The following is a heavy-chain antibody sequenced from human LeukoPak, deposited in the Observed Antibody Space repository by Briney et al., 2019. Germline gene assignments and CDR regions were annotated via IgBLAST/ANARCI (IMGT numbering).Heavy chain of an antibody. CDR3: AKAPSKPSFDY. J-gene: IGHJ4*02. V-gene: IGHV3-48*01. CDR1: GFTFSSYS. Sequence: PGGSLRLSCAASGFTFSSYSMNWVRQAPGKGLEWVSYISSSSSTIYYADSVKGRFTISRDNSKSTLYLQMNSLRAEDTAVYYCAKAPSKPSFDYWGQGTLVTVSS. CDR2: ISSSSSTI.